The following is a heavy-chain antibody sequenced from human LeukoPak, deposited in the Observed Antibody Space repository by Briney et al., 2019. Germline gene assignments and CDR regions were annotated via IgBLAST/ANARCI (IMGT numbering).Heavy chain of an antibody. D-gene: IGHD3-3*01. CDR3: ARGENYDFWSGYYLGY. J-gene: IGHJ4*02. CDR2: IYYSGST. V-gene: IGHV4-59*01. Sequence: SETLSLTCTVSGGSISSYYWSWTRQPPGKGLEWIGYIYYSGSTNYNPSLKSRVTISVDTSKNQFSLKLSSVTAADTAVYYCARGENYDFWSGYYLGYWGQGTLVTVSS. CDR1: GGSISSYY.